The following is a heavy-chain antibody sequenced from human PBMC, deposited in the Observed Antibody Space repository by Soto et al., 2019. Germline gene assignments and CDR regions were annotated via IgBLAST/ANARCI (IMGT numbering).Heavy chain of an antibody. V-gene: IGHV3-30*03. J-gene: IGHJ4*02. D-gene: IGHD3-10*01. CDR2: ISYDGSNT. Sequence: QVQQVESGGGVVQPGRSLRLSCAASGFPFTTYGMHWVREGPGKGLEWVAVISYDGSNTYYADSVKGRFTISRDNSKNTLYLQMNSLRPEDTALYYCVGGQYYFDYRGQGTLVTVSS. CDR1: GFPFTTYG. CDR3: VGGQYYFDY.